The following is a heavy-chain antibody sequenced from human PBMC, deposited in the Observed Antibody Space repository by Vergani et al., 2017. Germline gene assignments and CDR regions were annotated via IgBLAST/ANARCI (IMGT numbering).Heavy chain of an antibody. CDR3: AKDRPTDMLFVLRLLEWSPGMDV. D-gene: IGHD3-3*01. CDR1: GFTFSSYG. CDR2: ISYVGSNK. J-gene: IGHJ6*04. Sequence: QVQMVESGGGVVQPGRSLRLSCAASGFTFSSYGMHWVRQAPGKGLEWVAVISYVGSNKYYADSVKGRFTISRDNSKNTLYLQMNSLRAEDTAVYYCAKDRPTDMLFVLRLLEWSPGMDVWGKGTTVTVSS. V-gene: IGHV3-30*18.